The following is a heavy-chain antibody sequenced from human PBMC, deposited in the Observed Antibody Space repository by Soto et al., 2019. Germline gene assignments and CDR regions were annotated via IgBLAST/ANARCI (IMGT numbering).Heavy chain of an antibody. Sequence: AGGSLRLSCAASGFTFSSYAMHWVRQAPGKGLEWVAVISYDGSNKYYADSVKGRFTISRDNSKNTLYLQMNSLRAEDTAVYYCAETHYGFWSGYFIWGQGTTVTVSS. J-gene: IGHJ6*02. V-gene: IGHV3-30-3*01. D-gene: IGHD3-3*01. CDR2: ISYDGSNK. CDR3: AETHYGFWSGYFI. CDR1: GFTFSSYA.